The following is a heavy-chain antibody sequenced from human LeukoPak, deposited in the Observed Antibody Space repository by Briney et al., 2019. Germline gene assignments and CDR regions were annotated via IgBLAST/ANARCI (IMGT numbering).Heavy chain of an antibody. CDR1: GFTFSSYW. D-gene: IGHD6-13*01. J-gene: IGHJ4*02. Sequence: PGGSLRLSCAASGFTFSSYWMSWVRQAPGKGLEWVANIKQDGSEKYYVDSVKGRFTISRDNAKNSLYLQMNSLRAEDTAVYYCARDPIAAAGTGLLADYWGQGTLVTVSS. CDR3: ARDPIAAAGTGLLADY. CDR2: IKQDGSEK. V-gene: IGHV3-7*01.